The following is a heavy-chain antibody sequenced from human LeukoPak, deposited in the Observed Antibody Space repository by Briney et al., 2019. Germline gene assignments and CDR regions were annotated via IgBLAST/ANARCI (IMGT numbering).Heavy chain of an antibody. CDR2: IYTSGGT. J-gene: IGHJ4*02. CDR1: GGSISSYY. Sequence: PSETLSLTCTVSGGSISSYYWSWIRQPAGKGLEWIGRIYTSGGTNYTPSLKSRVTMSVDTSKNQFSLKLSSVTAADTAVYYCARIYCSGGSCYYFDYWGQGTLVTVSS. D-gene: IGHD2-15*01. CDR3: ARIYCSGGSCYYFDY. V-gene: IGHV4-4*07.